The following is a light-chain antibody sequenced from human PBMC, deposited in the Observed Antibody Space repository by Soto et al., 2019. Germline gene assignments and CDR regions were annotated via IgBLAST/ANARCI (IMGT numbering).Light chain of an antibody. CDR2: QAS. Sequence: DFQMTQSPSTLSASVGDRVTITCRASESIGRWLAWYQQKPGRAPKLLMYQASTLESGVPSRFSGSGSGTEFTLTISSLQPDDFATYYCQQYNSFPYTFGQGTKVDIK. CDR3: QQYNSFPYT. CDR1: ESIGRW. J-gene: IGKJ2*01. V-gene: IGKV1-5*03.